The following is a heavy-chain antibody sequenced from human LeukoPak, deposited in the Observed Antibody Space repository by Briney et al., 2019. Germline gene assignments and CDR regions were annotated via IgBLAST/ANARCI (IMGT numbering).Heavy chain of an antibody. D-gene: IGHD2-2*01. CDR1: GVSIRTSNDY. CDR2: IYYSETTGTT. CDR3: ARGLPNRSLVAVPAAFDY. Sequence: SETLSLTCSVSGVSIRTSNDYWGWIRQPPGQGLEWIGSIYYSETTGTTYYHPSLRSRVTMSVDSSKNQFSLNLTLVTAADTATYYCARGLPNRSLVAVPAAFDYWGQGTRVTVSS. J-gene: IGHJ4*02. V-gene: IGHV4-39*07.